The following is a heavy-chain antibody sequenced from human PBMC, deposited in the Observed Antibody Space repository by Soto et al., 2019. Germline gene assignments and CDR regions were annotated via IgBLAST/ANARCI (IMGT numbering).Heavy chain of an antibody. CDR3: ARGPFFRRALSSYYYYYYMDV. D-gene: IGHD3-3*01. J-gene: IGHJ6*03. CDR2: IYYSGST. CDR1: GGSISSGGYY. Sequence: SETLSLTCTVSGGSISSGGYYWSWIRQHPGKGLEWIGYIYYSGSTYYNPSLKSRVTISVDTSKNQFSLKLSSVTAADTAVYYCARGPFFRRALSSYYYYYYMDVWGKGTTVTVSS. V-gene: IGHV4-31*03.